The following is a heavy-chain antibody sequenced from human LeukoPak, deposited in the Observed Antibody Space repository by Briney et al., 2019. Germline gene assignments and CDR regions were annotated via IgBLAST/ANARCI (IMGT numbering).Heavy chain of an antibody. CDR3: ARGSPAVTALDY. CDR2: IYYSGST. D-gene: IGHD4-11*01. J-gene: IGHJ4*02. CDR1: GASVSSESYY. V-gene: IGHV4-31*03. Sequence: PSETLSLTCTVSGASVSSESYYWSWIRQPPGKGLEWIGNIYYSGSTYYNPSLKSRVTISVDTSKNQFSLKLSSVTAADTAVYYCARGSPAVTALDYWGQGTLVTVSS.